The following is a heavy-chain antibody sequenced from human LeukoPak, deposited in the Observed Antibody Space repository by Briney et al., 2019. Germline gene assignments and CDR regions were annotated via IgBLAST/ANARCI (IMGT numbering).Heavy chain of an antibody. V-gene: IGHV3-21*01. D-gene: IGHD4-17*01. Sequence: KPGGSLRLPCAASGFTFSSYSMNWVRQAPGKGLEWVSSISSSSSYIYYADSVKGRFTISRDNAKNSLYLQMNSLRAEDTAVYYCAREVTTPSPGAFDIWGQGTMVTVSS. J-gene: IGHJ3*02. CDR1: GFTFSSYS. CDR2: ISSSSSYI. CDR3: AREVTTPSPGAFDI.